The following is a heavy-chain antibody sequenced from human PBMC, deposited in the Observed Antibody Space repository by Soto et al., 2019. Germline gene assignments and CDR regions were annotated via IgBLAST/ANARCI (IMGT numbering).Heavy chain of an antibody. J-gene: IGHJ5*02. Sequence: KVSETLSLTCAVYGGSFSGYFWSWLRQPPGKGLEWLAEASDRGSRNYNPSLRGRLTISLDTSKNQFSLRLSSVTSADTAVYYCARGLAPTIFGTVPTPNWFDPWGQGTLVTVSS. CDR1: GGSFSGYF. CDR3: ARGLAPTIFGTVPTPNWFDP. CDR2: ASDRGSR. D-gene: IGHD3-3*01. V-gene: IGHV4-34*01.